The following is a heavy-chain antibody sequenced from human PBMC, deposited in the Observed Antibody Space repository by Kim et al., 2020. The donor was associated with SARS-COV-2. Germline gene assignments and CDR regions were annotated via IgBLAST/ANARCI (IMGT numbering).Heavy chain of an antibody. J-gene: IGHJ6*02. D-gene: IGHD5-12*01. Sequence: SETLSLTCTVSGGSISSYYWSWIRQPPGKGLEWIGYIYYSGSTNYNPSLKSRVTISVDTSKNQFSLKLSSVTAADTAVYYCARHSKRWLQLRDYYYGMDVWGQGTTVTVSS. CDR3: ARHSKRWLQLRDYYYGMDV. V-gene: IGHV4-59*08. CDR1: GGSISSYY. CDR2: IYYSGST.